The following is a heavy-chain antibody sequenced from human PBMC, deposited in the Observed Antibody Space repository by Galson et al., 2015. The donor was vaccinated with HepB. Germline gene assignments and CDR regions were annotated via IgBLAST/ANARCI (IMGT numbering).Heavy chain of an antibody. CDR1: GYSFTSYW. Sequence: QSGAEVKKPGESLKISCKGSGYSFTSYWIGWVRQMPGKGLEWMGIIYPGDSDTRYSPSFQGQVTISADKSISTAYLQWSSLKASDTAMYYCARQRVTIFGVVDYGMDVWGQGTTVTVSS. CDR2: IYPGDSDT. CDR3: ARQRVTIFGVVDYGMDV. V-gene: IGHV5-51*01. D-gene: IGHD3-3*01. J-gene: IGHJ6*02.